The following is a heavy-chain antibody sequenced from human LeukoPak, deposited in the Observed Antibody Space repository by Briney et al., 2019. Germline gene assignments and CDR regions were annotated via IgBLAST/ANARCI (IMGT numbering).Heavy chain of an antibody. CDR1: GYTFTGYY. V-gene: IGHV1-2*02. CDR3: ARDILTGYYRPGYFDY. CDR2: INPNSGGT. J-gene: IGHJ4*02. Sequence: ASVKVSCKASGYTFTGYYMHWVRQAPGQGLEWMGWINPNSGGTNYAQKFQGRVTMTRDTSISTAYMELSRLRSDDTAVYYCARDILTGYYRPGYFDYWGQGTLVTVSS. D-gene: IGHD3-9*01.